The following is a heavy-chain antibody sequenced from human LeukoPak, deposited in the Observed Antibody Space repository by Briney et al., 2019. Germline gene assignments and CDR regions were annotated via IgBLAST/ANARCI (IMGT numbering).Heavy chain of an antibody. Sequence: ASVKASCKASGYTFTNYYMHWVRQAPGQGLEWMGIINPSGGSTSYAQKFQGRVTLTRDTSTSTVYMELSSLRSEDTAVYYCAKSFRSTSLDYWGQGTLVTVSS. J-gene: IGHJ4*02. V-gene: IGHV1-46*01. CDR1: GYTFTNYY. CDR2: INPSGGST. CDR3: AKSFRSTSLDY. D-gene: IGHD2-2*01.